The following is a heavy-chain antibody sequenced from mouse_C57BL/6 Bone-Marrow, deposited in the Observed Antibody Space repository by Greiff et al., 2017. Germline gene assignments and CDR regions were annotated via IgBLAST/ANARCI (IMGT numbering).Heavy chain of an antibody. CDR2: IHPNSGST. Sequence: QVQLQQPGAELVKPGASVKLSCKASGYTFTSYWMHWVKQRPGQGLEWIGMIHPNSGSTNYNEKFKSKATLTVDKSSSTAYMQRSSLTSEDSAVYYCARWYYYPYAFDYWGQGTSVTVSS. V-gene: IGHV1-64*01. CDR3: ARWYYYPYAFDY. J-gene: IGHJ4*01. CDR1: GYTFTSYW. D-gene: IGHD1-1*01.